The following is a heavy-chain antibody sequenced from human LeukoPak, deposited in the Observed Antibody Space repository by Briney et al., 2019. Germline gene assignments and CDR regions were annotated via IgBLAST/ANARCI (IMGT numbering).Heavy chain of an antibody. D-gene: IGHD5-24*01. Sequence: GGSLRLSCAATGVTFSSFGMHWVRQSPGKGLEWVALIRHDGTNIYYADSVKGRFTISRDNSKNTLYLQMNSLRAEDTAVYYCAREMSRENFDYWGQGTLVTVSS. CDR3: AREMSRENFDY. J-gene: IGHJ4*02. V-gene: IGHV3-30*02. CDR2: IRHDGTNI. CDR1: GVTFSSFG.